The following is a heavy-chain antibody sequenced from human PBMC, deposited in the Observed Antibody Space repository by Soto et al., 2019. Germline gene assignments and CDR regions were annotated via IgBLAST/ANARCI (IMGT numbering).Heavy chain of an antibody. D-gene: IGHD6-6*01. V-gene: IGHV4-30-4*01. J-gene: IGHJ5*02. CDR3: ARGYAYSSSSGGFDP. CDR1: GGSISSGDYY. Sequence: KTSETLSLTCTVSGGSISSGDYYWSWIRQPPGKGLEWIGYIYYSGSTYYNPSLKSRVTISVDTSKNQFSLKLSSVTAADTAVYYCARGYAYSSSSGGFDPWGQGTLVTVSA. CDR2: IYYSGST.